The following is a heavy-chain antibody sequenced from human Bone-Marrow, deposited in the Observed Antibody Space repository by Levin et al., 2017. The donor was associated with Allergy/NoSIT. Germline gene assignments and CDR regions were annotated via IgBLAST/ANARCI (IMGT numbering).Heavy chain of an antibody. Sequence: GGSLRLSCAASGFTLSNYAMSWVRQAPGKGLEWVSVISGSGGTTYYADSVKGRFTISRDNSKNTLFLQMNSLRAEDTALYYCAKDQLSMLQRVFDYWGQGPLVTVSS. CDR3: AKDQLSMLQRVFDY. D-gene: IGHD2/OR15-2a*01. CDR2: ISGSGGTT. J-gene: IGHJ4*02. CDR1: GFTLSNYA. V-gene: IGHV3-23*01.